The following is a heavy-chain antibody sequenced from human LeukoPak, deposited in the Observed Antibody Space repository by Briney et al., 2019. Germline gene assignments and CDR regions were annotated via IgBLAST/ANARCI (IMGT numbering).Heavy chain of an antibody. Sequence: ASVKVSCKASGYTFTGYYMHWVRQAPGQGLEWMGWINPNSGGTNYAQKFQDRVTMTRDTSISTAYMELSRLRSDDTAVYYCARDRWRGGYSYGYSCWGQGTLVTVSS. J-gene: IGHJ4*02. V-gene: IGHV1-2*02. D-gene: IGHD5-18*01. CDR1: GYTFTGYY. CDR3: ARDRWRGGYSYGYSC. CDR2: INPNSGGT.